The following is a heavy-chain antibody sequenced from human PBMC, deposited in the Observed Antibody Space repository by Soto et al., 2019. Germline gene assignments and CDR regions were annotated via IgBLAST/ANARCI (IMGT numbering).Heavy chain of an antibody. CDR1: GYTITSRG. CDR3: ASGGDSSGYYWFDP. Sequence: ASLKVCWDYCGYTITSRGMSWVRPDPGQGLEWMGWISAYNGNTNYAQKLQGRVTMTTDTSTSTAYMELRSLRSDDTAVYYCASGGDSSGYYWFDPWGQGTLVNVSA. D-gene: IGHD3-22*01. V-gene: IGHV1-18*01. J-gene: IGHJ5*02. CDR2: ISAYNGNT.